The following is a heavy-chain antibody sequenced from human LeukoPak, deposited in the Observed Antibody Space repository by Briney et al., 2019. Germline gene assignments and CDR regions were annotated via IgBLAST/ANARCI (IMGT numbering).Heavy chain of an antibody. D-gene: IGHD5-18*01. J-gene: IGHJ4*02. CDR2: ISYDGSYK. V-gene: IGHV3-30*04. CDR3: ARDRWGYSYGGD. CDR1: GFTFSNYA. Sequence: PGGSLRLSCEASGFTFSNYAMHWVRPAPGKGREWVAVISYDGSYKYSADSMECRFTISRDNSKNTLYLQMNSLRAEDTAVYYCARDRWGYSYGGDWGQGTLVTVSS.